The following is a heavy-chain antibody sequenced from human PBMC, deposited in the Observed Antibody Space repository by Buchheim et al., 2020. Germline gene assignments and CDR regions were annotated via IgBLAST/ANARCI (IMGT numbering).Heavy chain of an antibody. D-gene: IGHD2-15*01. V-gene: IGHV3-30*18. Sequence: QVQLVESGGGVVQPGRSLRLSCAASGFTFSSYGMHWVRQAPGKGLEWVAVISYDGNNKYYADSVKGRFTISRDNSKNTLYLQMNSLRAEDTAVYYCANDDDTPAFGYYYCMDVWGQGTT. J-gene: IGHJ6*02. CDR1: GFTFSSYG. CDR3: ANDDDTPAFGYYYCMDV. CDR2: ISYDGNNK.